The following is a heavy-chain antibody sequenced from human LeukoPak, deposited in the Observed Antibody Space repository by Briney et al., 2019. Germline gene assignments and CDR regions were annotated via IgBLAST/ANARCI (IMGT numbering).Heavy chain of an antibody. Sequence: ASVKVSCKASGYTFTSYAMNWVRQAPGQGLEWMGWINTNTGNPTYAQGFTGRFVFSLDTSVSTAYLQISSLKAEDTAVYYCARNLYYYDSSGYYHFDYWGQGTLVTVSS. CDR2: INTNTGNP. J-gene: IGHJ4*02. V-gene: IGHV7-4-1*02. D-gene: IGHD3-22*01. CDR3: ARNLYYYDSSGYYHFDY. CDR1: GYTFTSYA.